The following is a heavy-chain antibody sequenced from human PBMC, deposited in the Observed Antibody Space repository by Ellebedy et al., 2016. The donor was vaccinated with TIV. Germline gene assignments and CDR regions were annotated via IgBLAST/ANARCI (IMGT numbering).Heavy chain of an antibody. CDR3: ARANTAMVRRNHMDV. CDR1: GFTFSSYG. D-gene: IGHD5-18*01. J-gene: IGHJ6*02. V-gene: IGHV3-33*08. CDR2: IWYDGSNK. Sequence: GESLKISCAASGFTFSSYGMHWVRQAPGKGLEWVALIWYDGSNKNYADYVKGRFTISRDNSKNTLYLQMHSLRAEDTAVYYCARANTAMVRRNHMDVWGQGTTVTVSS.